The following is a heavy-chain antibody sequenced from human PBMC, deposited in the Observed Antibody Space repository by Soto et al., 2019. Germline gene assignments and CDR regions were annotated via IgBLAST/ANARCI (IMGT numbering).Heavy chain of an antibody. CDR3: ARDFSSSSGNWFDP. D-gene: IGHD6-6*01. V-gene: IGHV4-4*07. CDR1: GGSISSYY. Sequence: SETLSLTCTVSGGSISSYYWRWIRQPAGKGLEWIGRIYTSGSTNYNPSLKSRVTMSVDTSKNQFSLKLSSVTAADMAVYYCARDFSSSSGNWFDPWGQGTLVTVS. CDR2: IYTSGST. J-gene: IGHJ5*02.